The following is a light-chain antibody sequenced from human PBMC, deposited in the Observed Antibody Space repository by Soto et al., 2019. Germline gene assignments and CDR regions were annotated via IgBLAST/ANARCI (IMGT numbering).Light chain of an antibody. Sequence: DIQMTQSQSSVSASIGDRVTISCRASQSIYKWLVWYQQKPGKAPKLLIYAASSLQSWVPSRFSGSVSGTAFNLTISSLQPEDFATYYCHQADSFPLSFGGRTKVEL. V-gene: IGKV1-12*01. CDR1: QSIYKW. CDR3: HQADSFPLS. CDR2: AAS. J-gene: IGKJ4*01.